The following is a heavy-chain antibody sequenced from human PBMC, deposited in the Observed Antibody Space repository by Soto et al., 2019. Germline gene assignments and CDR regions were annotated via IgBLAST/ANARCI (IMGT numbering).Heavy chain of an antibody. CDR3: ARVDDDYSNRVDY. CDR2: IIPILGIA. CDR1: GGTFSSYT. V-gene: IGHV1-69*02. J-gene: IGHJ4*02. D-gene: IGHD4-4*01. Sequence: QVQLVQSGAEVKKPGSSVKVSCKASGGTFSSYTISWVRQAPGQGLEWMGRIIPILGIANYAPKFQGRVTITADKSTSTAYMELSSLRSEATAVYYCARVDDDYSNRVDYWGQGTLVTVSS.